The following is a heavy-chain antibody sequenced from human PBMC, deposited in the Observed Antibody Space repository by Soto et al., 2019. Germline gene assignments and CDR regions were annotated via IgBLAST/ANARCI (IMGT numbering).Heavy chain of an antibody. CDR1: EFTFSNYA. Sequence: GGSLRLSCAASEFTFSNYAMSWVRQAPGEGLEWVSAISYGGGTTYYADSVKGRFTISRDNSKNTLYLQMNSLRAEDTAVYYCAKNPGYYYDSTGYHFDYWGQGTLVTVSS. V-gene: IGHV3-23*01. D-gene: IGHD3-22*01. CDR3: AKNPGYYYDSTGYHFDY. CDR2: ISYGGGTT. J-gene: IGHJ4*02.